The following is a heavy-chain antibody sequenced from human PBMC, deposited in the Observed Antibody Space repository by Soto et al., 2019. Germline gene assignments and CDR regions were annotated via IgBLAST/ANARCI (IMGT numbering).Heavy chain of an antibody. Sequence: PSETLSLTCTVSGGSISDSSYYWAWLRQPPGKGLEWIAKINHTGSTYYNPSLKSRVTISVDTSKNQFSLKLSSVTAADTAVYYCARGLGSILPYFDYWGQGTLVTVSS. J-gene: IGHJ4*02. CDR2: INHTGST. CDR1: GGSISDSSYY. CDR3: ARGLGSILPYFDY. V-gene: IGHV4-39*07. D-gene: IGHD2-21*02.